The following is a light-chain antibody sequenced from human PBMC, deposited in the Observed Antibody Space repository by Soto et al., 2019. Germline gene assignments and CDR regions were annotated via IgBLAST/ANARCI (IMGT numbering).Light chain of an antibody. J-gene: IGKJ1*01. Sequence: EIVLTQSPGTLSLSPGERATLSCRASQSVSSSSLAWYQQKPGQAPRLLIYGASSRATGIPDRFSGSWSGTDFTLTISRLEPEDLAVYYCQQYETSFRTFGQGTKVEIK. CDR1: QSVSSSS. V-gene: IGKV3-20*01. CDR3: QQYETSFRT. CDR2: GAS.